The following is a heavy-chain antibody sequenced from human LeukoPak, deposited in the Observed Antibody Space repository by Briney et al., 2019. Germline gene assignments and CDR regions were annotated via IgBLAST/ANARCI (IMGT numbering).Heavy chain of an antibody. Sequence: GGSLRLSCEASGFTFSHYAMNWVRQAPGKGLEWASAISATGGSTYYADSVKGRFTISRDNSMNTLYLQMNSLRAEDTAVYYCAKDKGTYYFDYWGQGTPVTVSS. CDR3: AKDKGTYYFDY. CDR2: ISATGGST. CDR1: GFTFSHYA. V-gene: IGHV3-23*01. J-gene: IGHJ4*02.